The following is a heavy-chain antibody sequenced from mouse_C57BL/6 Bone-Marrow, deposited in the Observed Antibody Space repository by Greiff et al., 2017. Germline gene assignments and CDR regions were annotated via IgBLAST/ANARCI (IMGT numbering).Heavy chain of an antibody. D-gene: IGHD1-2*01. CDR2: IHPSDSDT. Sequence: VQLQQPGAELVKPGASVKVSCKASGYTFTSYWMHWVKQRPGKGLEWIGRIHPSDSDTNYNEKFKGKATLTVDKSSSTAYMQLSSLTSENAAVXYGEIWLPNRYFDVWGTGTTVTVSS. CDR1: GYTFTSYW. CDR3: EIWLPNRYFDV. J-gene: IGHJ1*03. V-gene: IGHV1-74*01.